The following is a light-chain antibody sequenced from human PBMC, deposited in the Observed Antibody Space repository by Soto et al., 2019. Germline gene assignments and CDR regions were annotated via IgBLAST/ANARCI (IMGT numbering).Light chain of an antibody. CDR1: NNDVGAYNY. V-gene: IGLV2-14*01. CDR2: DVS. Sequence: QSALTQPASVSGSPGQSITISCTGSNNDVGAYNYVSWFQQHPGKAPKTMIYDVSYRPSGVSYRFSGSKSDNTASLTISGLQAEDEADYYCSSYTTSSSVVFGGGTKLTVL. J-gene: IGLJ2*01. CDR3: SSYTTSSSVV.